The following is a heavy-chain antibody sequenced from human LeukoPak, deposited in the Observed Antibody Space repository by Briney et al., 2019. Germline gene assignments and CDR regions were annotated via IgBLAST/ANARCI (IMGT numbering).Heavy chain of an antibody. CDR3: ARDSDSSSYHYGY. CDR2: INPNSGGT. J-gene: IGHJ4*02. CDR1: GYTFTSYD. D-gene: IGHD6-13*01. V-gene: IGHV1-2*02. Sequence: ASVKVSCKASGYTFTSYDINWVRQAPGQGLEWMGWINPNSGGTNYAQKFQGRVTMTRDTSISTAYMELSRLRSDDTAVYYCARDSDSSSYHYGYWGQGTLVTVSS.